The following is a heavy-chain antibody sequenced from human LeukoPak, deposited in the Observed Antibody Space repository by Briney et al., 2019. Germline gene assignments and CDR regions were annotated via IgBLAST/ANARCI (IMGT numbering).Heavy chain of an antibody. CDR3: ARDSSGVNWFDP. CDR1: GYTFTSYY. Sequence: ASVKVSCKASGYTFTSYYMHWVRQAPGQGLEWMGIINPSGGSTSYAQKFQGTVTMTRDTSTSTVYMELSSLRSEDTAVYYCARDSSGVNWFDPWGQGTLVTVSS. CDR2: INPSGGST. J-gene: IGHJ5*02. D-gene: IGHD3-10*01. V-gene: IGHV1-46*01.